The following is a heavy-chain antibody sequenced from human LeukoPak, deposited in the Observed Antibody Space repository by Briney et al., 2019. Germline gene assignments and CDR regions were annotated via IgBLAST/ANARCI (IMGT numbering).Heavy chain of an antibody. V-gene: IGHV3-7*01. CDR1: GFTFSSYG. Sequence: GGPLSLSGAASGFTFSSYGRSWVGQAPGKGREGVANIKQDGSEKYYVDSVKGRFTISRDNAKNSLYLQMNSLRAEDTAVYYCAGESAAGTGVYWGQGTLVTVSS. J-gene: IGHJ4*02. CDR3: AGESAAGTGVY. CDR2: IKQDGSEK. D-gene: IGHD6-13*01.